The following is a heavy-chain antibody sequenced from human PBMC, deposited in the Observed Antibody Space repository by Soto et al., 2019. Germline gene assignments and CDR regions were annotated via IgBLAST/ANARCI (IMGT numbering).Heavy chain of an antibody. Sequence: TGGSLRLSCAASGFTFSSYAMSWVRQAPGKGLEWVSAISGSGGSTYYADSVKGRFTISRDNSKNTLYLQMNSLRAEDTAVYYCAKDITGTTIDYWFDPWGQGTLVTVSS. J-gene: IGHJ5*02. CDR2: ISGSGGST. V-gene: IGHV3-23*01. D-gene: IGHD1-7*01. CDR1: GFTFSSYA. CDR3: AKDITGTTIDYWFDP.